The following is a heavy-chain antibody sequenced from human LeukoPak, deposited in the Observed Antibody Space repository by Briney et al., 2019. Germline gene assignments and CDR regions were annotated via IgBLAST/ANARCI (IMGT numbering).Heavy chain of an antibody. D-gene: IGHD3-22*01. V-gene: IGHV6-1*01. Sequence: SQTLSLTCAISGDSVSTNIAAWNWIRQSPSRGLEWLGRTYYRSKWYNDYALSVKSRTSINADTSKNQVSLQLNSVTPEDTAVYYCARAVDNRGYQYKGFGPWGQGTLVTVSS. CDR2: TYYRSKWYN. CDR1: GDSVSTNIAA. CDR3: ARAVDNRGYQYKGFGP. J-gene: IGHJ5*02.